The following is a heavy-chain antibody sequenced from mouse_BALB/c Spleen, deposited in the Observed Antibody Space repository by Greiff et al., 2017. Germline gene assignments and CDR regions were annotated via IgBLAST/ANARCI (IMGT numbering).Heavy chain of an antibody. D-gene: IGHD2-1*01. CDR2: INPYYGST. CDR3: ARGVYGNYEYFDV. Sequence: VQLQQTGPELVKPGASVKISCKASGYSFTDYIMLWVKQSHGKSLEWIGNINPYYGSTSYNLKFKGKATLTVDKSSSTAYMQLNSLTSEDSAVYYCARGVYGNYEYFDVWGAGTTVTVSS. J-gene: IGHJ1*01. V-gene: IGHV1-39*01. CDR1: GYSFTDYI.